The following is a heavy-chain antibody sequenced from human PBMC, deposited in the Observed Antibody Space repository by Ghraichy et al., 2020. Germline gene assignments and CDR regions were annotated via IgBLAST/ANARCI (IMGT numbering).Heavy chain of an antibody. D-gene: IGHD3-10*01. Sequence: GGSLRLSCAASGFTFSSYSMNWVRQAPGKGLEWVSYISSSSSTIYYADSVKGRFTISRDNAKNSLYLQMNSLRDEDTAVYYCARESQDRYYGSGSYNAFDIWGQGTMVTVSS. J-gene: IGHJ3*02. CDR1: GFTFSSYS. CDR2: ISSSSSTI. CDR3: ARESQDRYYGSGSYNAFDI. V-gene: IGHV3-48*02.